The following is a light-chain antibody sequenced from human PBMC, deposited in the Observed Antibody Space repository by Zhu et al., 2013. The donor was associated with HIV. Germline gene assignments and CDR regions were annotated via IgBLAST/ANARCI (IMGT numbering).Light chain of an antibody. J-gene: IGKJ1*01. CDR3: QQYNNWPRT. V-gene: IGKV3-15*01. Sequence: EIVMTQSPATLSVSPGERATLSCRASQSVSSDLAWYQQKPGQAPRLLIYGASTRATGIPARFSGSGSATEFTLTISSLQSEDFAVYYCQQYNNWPRTFGQGTKVEIK. CDR2: GAS. CDR1: QSVSSD.